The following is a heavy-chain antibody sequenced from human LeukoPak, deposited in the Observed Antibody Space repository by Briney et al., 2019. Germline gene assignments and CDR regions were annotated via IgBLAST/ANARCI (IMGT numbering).Heavy chain of an antibody. Sequence: SETLSLTCAVYGGSFSGYYWSWIRQPPGKGLEWIGEINHSGSTNYNPSLKSRVTISVDTSKNQFSLKLGSVTAADTAVCYCARGLRRTPNWFDPWGQGTLVTVSS. CDR2: INHSGST. CDR3: ARGLRRTPNWFDP. CDR1: GGSFSGYY. V-gene: IGHV4-34*01. J-gene: IGHJ5*02. D-gene: IGHD4-17*01.